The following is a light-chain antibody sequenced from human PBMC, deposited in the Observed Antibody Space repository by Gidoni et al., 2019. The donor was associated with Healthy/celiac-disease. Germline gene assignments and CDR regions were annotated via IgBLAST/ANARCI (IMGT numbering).Light chain of an antibody. V-gene: IGLV2-14*01. J-gene: IGLJ1*01. Sequence: QSALTQPASVSGSPGQSIIISCTGTRSDVGGYNYVSWYQPHPGKAPKLMIYEVSNRPSGVSNRFSGSKSGNTASLTISGLQAEDEADYYCSSDTSSSTYVFGTGTKVTVL. CDR3: SSDTSSSTYV. CDR1: RSDVGGYNY. CDR2: EVS.